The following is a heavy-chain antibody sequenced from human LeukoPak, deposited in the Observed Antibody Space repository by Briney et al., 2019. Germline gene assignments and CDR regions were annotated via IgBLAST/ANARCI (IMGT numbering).Heavy chain of an antibody. V-gene: IGHV3-30*04. CDR2: ISYDGSNK. J-gene: IGHJ5*02. D-gene: IGHD3-22*01. Sequence: GRSLTLSCAASGFTFSSYAMHWVRQAPDKGLEWVAVISYDGSNKYYADSVKGRFTISRDNSKNTLYLQMNSLRAEDTAVYYCARASLTYYYDSSGYDSWFDPWGQGALVTDSS. CDR1: GFTFSSYA. CDR3: ARASLTYYYDSSGYDSWFDP.